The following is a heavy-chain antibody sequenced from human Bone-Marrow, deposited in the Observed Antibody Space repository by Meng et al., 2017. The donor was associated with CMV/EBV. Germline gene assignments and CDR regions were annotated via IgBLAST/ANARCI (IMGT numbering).Heavy chain of an antibody. CDR1: RFTFSSYA. Sequence: GEYLKISCAASRFTFSSYAMHWVRQAPGKGLEWVALISYDGSNKYYADSVKGRFTISRDNSKNTPYLQMNSLRAEDTAVYYCARELGRPPYQLLFGVGYYFDYCGQGTLVTVSS. CDR3: ARELGRPPYQLLFGVGYYFDY. D-gene: IGHD2-2*01. CDR2: ISYDGSNK. V-gene: IGHV3-30-3*01. J-gene: IGHJ4*02.